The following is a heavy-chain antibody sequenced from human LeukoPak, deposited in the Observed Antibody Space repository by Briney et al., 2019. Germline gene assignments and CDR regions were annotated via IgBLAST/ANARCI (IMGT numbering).Heavy chain of an antibody. D-gene: IGHD1-26*01. V-gene: IGHV3-30*03. CDR3: ASDSASYSFDY. Sequence: GGSLRLSCAASGFTFSSYGMHWVRQAPGKGLEWVAVISYDGSNKYYADSVKGRFTISRDNSKNTLYLQMNSLRAEDTAIYYCASDSASYSFDYWGQGTLVTVSS. J-gene: IGHJ4*02. CDR1: GFTFSSYG. CDR2: ISYDGSNK.